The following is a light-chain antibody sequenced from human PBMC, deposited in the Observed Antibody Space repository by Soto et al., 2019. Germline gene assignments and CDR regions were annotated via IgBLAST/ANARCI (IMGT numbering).Light chain of an antibody. CDR3: SSYAASDNFEVV. CDR2: EVT. Sequence: QSALTQPPSASGSPGQSVTISCTGTGSDVGGHDFVSWYQHHPGKAPKLIIYEVTKRPSGVPDRFSGSKSGSTASLTVSGLQAEDEADYHCSSYAASDNFEVVFGGGTKVTVL. V-gene: IGLV2-8*01. J-gene: IGLJ2*01. CDR1: GSDVGGHDF.